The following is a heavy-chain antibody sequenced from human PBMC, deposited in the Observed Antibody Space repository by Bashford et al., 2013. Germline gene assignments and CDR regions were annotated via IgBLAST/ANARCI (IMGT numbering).Heavy chain of an antibody. CDR2: IYYSGST. Sequence: SETLSLTCTVSGGSIFSGGYYWSWIRQPPGKGLEWIGYIYYSGSTYYNPSLKSRATISLDTSKNQFSLKLSSVTAADTAVYYCAREAGGGYGEIDYWGQGTLVTVSS. J-gene: IGHJ4*02. D-gene: IGHD4-17*01. V-gene: IGHV4-30-4*01. CDR1: GGSIFSGGYY. CDR3: AREAGGGYGEIDY.